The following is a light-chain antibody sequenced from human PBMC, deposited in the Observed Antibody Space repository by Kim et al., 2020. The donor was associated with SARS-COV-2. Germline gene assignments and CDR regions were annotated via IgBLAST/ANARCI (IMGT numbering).Light chain of an antibody. CDR3: QQYYSALVT. CDR1: QSLLYNSNNKNY. J-gene: IGKJ4*01. CDR2: WAS. Sequence: DIVMAQSPDSLAVSLGERATINCKSSQSLLYNSNNKNYLAWYQQKPGQPPRLLIYWASTRESGVPDRFSGSGSGTDFTLTISGLHTEDVAVYYCQQYYSALVTFGGGTKLEI. V-gene: IGKV4-1*01.